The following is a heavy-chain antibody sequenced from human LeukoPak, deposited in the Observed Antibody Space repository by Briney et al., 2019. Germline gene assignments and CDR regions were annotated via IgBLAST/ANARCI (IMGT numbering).Heavy chain of an antibody. V-gene: IGHV4-59*08. CDR2: IYYSGST. CDR1: GGSISSYY. Sequence: KPSETLSLTCTVSGGSISSYYWSWIRQPPGKGLEWIGYIYYSGSTNYNPSLKSRVTISVDTSKNQFSLKLSSVTAADTAVYYCASLGIAAAGTVDYWGQGTLVTVSS. CDR3: ASLGIAAAGTVDY. D-gene: IGHD6-13*01. J-gene: IGHJ4*02.